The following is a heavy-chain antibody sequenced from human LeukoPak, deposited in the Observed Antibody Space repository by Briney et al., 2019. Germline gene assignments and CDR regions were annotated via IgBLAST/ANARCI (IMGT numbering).Heavy chain of an antibody. CDR1: GFSFSNYG. CDR2: IKSDGST. V-gene: IGHV3-74*01. J-gene: IGHJ5*01. Sequence: GGSLRLSCAASGFSFSNYGMHWVRQTPGKGLMWVARIKSDGSTIYADSVQGRFTISRDNAKNMVYLQMNSLRDDDTAIYYCTRAITYFYGSVTYDWFDSWGQGTRVTVSS. D-gene: IGHD3-10*01. CDR3: TRAITYFYGSVTYDWFDS.